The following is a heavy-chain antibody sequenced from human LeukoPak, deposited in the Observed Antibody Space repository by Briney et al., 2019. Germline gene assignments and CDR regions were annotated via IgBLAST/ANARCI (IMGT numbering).Heavy chain of an antibody. CDR3: ARGGDGSGRDGEDAFDI. D-gene: IGHD3-10*01. CDR1: GGSISSGDYY. CDR2: IYYSGST. J-gene: IGHJ3*02. Sequence: PSETLSLTCTVSGGSISSGDYYWSWIRQPPGKGLEWIGYIYYSGSTYYNPSLKSRVTISVDTSKNQFSLKLSSVTAADTAVYYCARGGDGSGRDGEDAFDIWGQGTMVTVSS. V-gene: IGHV4-30-4*01.